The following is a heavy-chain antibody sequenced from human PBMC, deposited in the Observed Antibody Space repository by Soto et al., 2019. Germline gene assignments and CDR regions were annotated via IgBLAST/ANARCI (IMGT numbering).Heavy chain of an antibody. CDR2: INPGDSEI. D-gene: IGHD6-19*01. Sequence: GESLKISCKVSGDSFTSFWIGWVRQMPGKGLEWLGIINPGDSEIRYSPSFQGQVTISADKSISTAYLQWSSLKASDTAIYYCARQHPLDSSGWYYWGQGTLVTVSS. CDR3: ARQHPLDSSGWYY. CDR1: GDSFTSFW. J-gene: IGHJ4*02. V-gene: IGHV5-51*01.